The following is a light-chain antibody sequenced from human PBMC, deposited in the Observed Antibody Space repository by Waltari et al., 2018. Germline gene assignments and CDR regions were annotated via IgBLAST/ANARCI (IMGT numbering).Light chain of an antibody. V-gene: IGLV3-21*02. J-gene: IGLJ3*02. CDR3: QVWHTTDGHPGLV. CDR2: DDS. Sequence: SYVLTQPPSVSVAPGQTATITCGGDNIGSKNVHGYPQKPGQAPVLVVYDDSDRPSGIPERFSGSNSGNTATLTISRVAAGDEADYYCQVWHTTDGHPGLVFAGGTKLTVL. CDR1: NIGSKN.